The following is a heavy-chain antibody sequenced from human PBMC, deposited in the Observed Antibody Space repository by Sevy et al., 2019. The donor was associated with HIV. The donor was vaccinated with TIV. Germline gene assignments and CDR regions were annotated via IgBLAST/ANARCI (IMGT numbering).Heavy chain of an antibody. CDR1: GYTFTGDY. Sequence: ASVKVSCKASGYTFTGDYLHWVRQAPGQGLEWMGRVYPHSGGTNDAQKVQGRVTMTRDTSIITAYMELSRLRSDDTAVYYCARDGGGGTTNSGMDVWGQGTTVTVSS. V-gene: IGHV1-2*06. CDR3: ARDGGGGTTNSGMDV. J-gene: IGHJ6*02. D-gene: IGHD1-7*01. CDR2: VYPHSGGT.